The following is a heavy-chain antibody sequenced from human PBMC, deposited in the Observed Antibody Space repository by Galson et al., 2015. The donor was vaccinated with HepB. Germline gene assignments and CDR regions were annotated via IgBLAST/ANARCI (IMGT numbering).Heavy chain of an antibody. CDR2: LYPGDSET. CDR3: ARDAYYYDTSGMGVAFDI. Sequence: QSGAEVKKPGESLKISCTGSGYIFTSYWIGWVRQMPGKGLEWMGMLYPGDSETRYSPSLQGHVTISADKSISTAYLQWSSLKASDTAMYYCARDAYYYDTSGMGVAFDIWGQGTTVTVPS. V-gene: IGHV5-51*01. J-gene: IGHJ3*02. D-gene: IGHD3-22*01. CDR1: GYIFTSYW.